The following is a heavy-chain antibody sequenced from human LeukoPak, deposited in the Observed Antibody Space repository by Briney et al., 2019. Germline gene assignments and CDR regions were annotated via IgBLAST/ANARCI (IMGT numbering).Heavy chain of an antibody. V-gene: IGHV4-39*01. Sequence: SETLSLTCTVSGGSISSSSFYWGWVRQTPGKGLEWIGNIYYSGSTYYNPSLKSRLTISLDTSQRQFSLRLSSVTAADTALYYCTRGSYDVLTGYSTLGEYWGQGTLVTVSS. CDR2: IYYSGST. CDR1: GGSISSSSFY. D-gene: IGHD3-9*01. J-gene: IGHJ4*02. CDR3: TRGSYDVLTGYSTLGEY.